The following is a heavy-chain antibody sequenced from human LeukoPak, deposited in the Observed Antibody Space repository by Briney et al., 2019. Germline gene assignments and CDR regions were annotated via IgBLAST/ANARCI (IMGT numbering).Heavy chain of an antibody. J-gene: IGHJ4*02. Sequence: GGSLRLSCEASGFSFSSYEMNWVRQAPGKGLEWLSYISRGGSSTYYVDSVRGRFTISRDNAKKSLYLQMNSLRAEDTAVYYCARDSPGYLAYDSWGQGTLVTVPS. CDR2: ISRGGSST. CDR1: GFSFSSYE. V-gene: IGHV3-48*03. D-gene: IGHD1-1*01. CDR3: ARDSPGYLAYDS.